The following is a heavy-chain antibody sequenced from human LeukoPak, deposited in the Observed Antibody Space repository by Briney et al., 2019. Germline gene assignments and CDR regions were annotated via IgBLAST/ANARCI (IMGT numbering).Heavy chain of an antibody. V-gene: IGHV3-30*02. Sequence: QTGGSLRLSCAASGFTFSSYGMHWVRQAPGKGLEWVAFIRYDGSNKYYADSVKGRFTISRDNSKNTLYLQMNSLRAEDTAVYYCAKSASSWFDAFDIWGQGTMVTVSS. CDR3: AKSASSWFDAFDI. CDR2: IRYDGSNK. J-gene: IGHJ3*02. D-gene: IGHD6-13*01. CDR1: GFTFSSYG.